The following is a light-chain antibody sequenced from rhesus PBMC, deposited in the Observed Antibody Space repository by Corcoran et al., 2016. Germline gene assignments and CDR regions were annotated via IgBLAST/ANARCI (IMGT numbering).Light chain of an antibody. CDR1: QGISSW. CDR2: KAS. CDR3: QQYSSRPWT. J-gene: IGKJ1*01. Sequence: DIQMTQSPSSLSASVGDTVTITCRASQGISSWLAWYQQKPGKAPKLLIYKASSLQSGVPSRISGSGSGTDFTLTFSRLQSEDFATYYCQQYSSRPWTFGQGTKVEIK. V-gene: IGKV1-22*01.